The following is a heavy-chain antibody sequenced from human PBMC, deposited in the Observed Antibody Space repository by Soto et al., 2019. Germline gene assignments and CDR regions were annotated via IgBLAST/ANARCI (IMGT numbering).Heavy chain of an antibody. CDR1: GGCMSSFY. D-gene: IGHD5-18*01. J-gene: IGHJ4*02. CDR2: IYYTGTT. CDR3: ARLRGYSYGYGYYFDY. V-gene: IGHV4-59*01. Sequence: SETLSLTCTISGGCMSSFYWNWIRQAPGKGLEWIGYIYYTGTTNYNPSLKSRITMSLDTSKDQFSLNLTSVTAADTAVYYCARLRGYSYGYGYYFDYWGQGTLITVSS.